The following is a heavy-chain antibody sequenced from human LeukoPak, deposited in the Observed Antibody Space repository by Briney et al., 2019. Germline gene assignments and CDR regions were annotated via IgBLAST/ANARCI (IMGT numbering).Heavy chain of an antibody. D-gene: IGHD3-10*01. CDR3: ARVDYYGSGSYYAPRFVRYYGMDV. CDR2: INHSGST. CDR1: GGSFSGYY. V-gene: IGHV4-34*01. J-gene: IGHJ6*02. Sequence: SETLSLTCAVYGGSFSGYYWSWIRQPPGKGLEWIGEINHSGSTNYNPSLKSRVTISVDTSKNQFSLKLSSVTAADTAVYYCARVDYYGSGSYYAPRFVRYYGMDVWGQGTTVTVSS.